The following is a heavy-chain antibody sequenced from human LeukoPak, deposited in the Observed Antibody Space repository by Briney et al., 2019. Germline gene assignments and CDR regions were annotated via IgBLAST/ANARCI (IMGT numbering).Heavy chain of an antibody. D-gene: IGHD5-24*01. CDR2: TYYRSKWYK. J-gene: IGHJ3*01. CDR1: GDSVSSNSAT. CDR3: ARGGQGDGYSADEAFDF. V-gene: IGHV6-1*01. Sequence: SQTLSLTCAISGDSVSSNSATWNWIRQSPSRGLEWLGRTYYRSKWYKYYAVSVKGRITINPDTSKNQFSLQLNSVTPEDTAVYYCARGGQGDGYSADEAFDFWGQGTMVTVSS.